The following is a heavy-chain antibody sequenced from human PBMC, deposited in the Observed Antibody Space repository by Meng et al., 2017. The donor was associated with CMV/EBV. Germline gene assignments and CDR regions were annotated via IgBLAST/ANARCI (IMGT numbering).Heavy chain of an antibody. CDR3: ARAALWSGSIWFDP. V-gene: IGHV3-7*01. Sequence: GESLKISCAASGFTFSSYWMSWVRQAPGKRLEWVANIKQDGSEKYYVDSVKGRFTISRDNAKNSLYLQMNSLRAEDTAVYYCARAALWSGSIWFDPWGQGTLVTVSS. CDR2: IKQDGSEK. D-gene: IGHD3-3*01. CDR1: GFTFSSYW. J-gene: IGHJ5*02.